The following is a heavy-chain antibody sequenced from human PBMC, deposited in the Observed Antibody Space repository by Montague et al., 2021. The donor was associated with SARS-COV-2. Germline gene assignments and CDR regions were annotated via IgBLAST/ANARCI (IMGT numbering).Heavy chain of an antibody. CDR1: GNSIRTDNW. CDR3: ARKGGGRSDLAY. J-gene: IGHJ4*02. V-gene: IGHV4-4*02. D-gene: IGHD1-26*01. Sequence: SETLSLTCIVSGNSIRTDNWWTGVRLPRGQALWRVGDLYHTGSTKYKPSLKSRVSMSVDKSWKQFSLRLTSVTAADTAIYYCARKGGGRSDLAYWGQGTLVTVSS. CDR2: LYHTGST.